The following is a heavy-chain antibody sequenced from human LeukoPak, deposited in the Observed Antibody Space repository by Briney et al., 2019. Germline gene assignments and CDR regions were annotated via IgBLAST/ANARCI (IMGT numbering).Heavy chain of an antibody. CDR3: ARDEDTAMVTGYYYGMDV. J-gene: IGHJ6*02. CDR1: GFTFSSYS. V-gene: IGHV3-21*01. Sequence: GGSLRLSCAASGFTFSSYSMNWVRQAPGKGLEWVSSISSSSSYIYYADSVKGRFTISRDNAKNSLYLQMNSLRAEDTAVYYCARDEDTAMVTGYYYGMDVWGQGTTVTVSS. D-gene: IGHD5-18*01. CDR2: ISSSSSYI.